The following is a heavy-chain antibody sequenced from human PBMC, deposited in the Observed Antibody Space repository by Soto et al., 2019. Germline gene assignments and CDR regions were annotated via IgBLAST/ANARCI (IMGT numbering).Heavy chain of an antibody. CDR2: IIPIFGTA. Sequence: ASVKVSCKASGGTFSSYAISWVRQAPGQGLERIGGIIPIFGTANYAQKFQGRITITAEESTSTAYMELSSLRSEDTAVYYCARDQYNPHYYGSGSYYPFDYWGQGTLVTVSS. V-gene: IGHV1-69*13. J-gene: IGHJ4*02. CDR1: GGTFSSYA. CDR3: ARDQYNPHYYGSGSYYPFDY. D-gene: IGHD3-10*01.